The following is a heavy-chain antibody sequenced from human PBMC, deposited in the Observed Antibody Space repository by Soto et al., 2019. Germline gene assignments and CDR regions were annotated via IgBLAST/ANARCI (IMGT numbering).Heavy chain of an antibody. CDR2: ISAGGSDT. D-gene: IGHD2-2*01. CDR3: ASVPIWCGSSSCYTEGFDS. J-gene: IGHJ4*02. CDR1: GFVFSDYA. V-gene: IGHV3-23*01. Sequence: EVQLLDSGGGWVQPGGSLRLSCVASGFVFSDYAMSWVRQAPGKGLEWVSAISAGGSDTYYADSVKGRFTDSRVNSESTLYLKMTPLRAEATAIYYCASVPIWCGSSSCYTEGFDSWGQGTLVTVYS.